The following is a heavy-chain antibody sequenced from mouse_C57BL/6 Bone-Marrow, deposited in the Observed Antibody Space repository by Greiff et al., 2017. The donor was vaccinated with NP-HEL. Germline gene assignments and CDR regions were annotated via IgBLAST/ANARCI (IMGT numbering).Heavy chain of an antibody. CDR1: GYSFTSYY. CDR2: IYPGSGNT. V-gene: IGHV1-66*01. CDR3: ARLRYSNYSAWFAY. J-gene: IGHJ3*01. D-gene: IGHD2-5*01. Sequence: VQLQQSGPELVKPGASVKISCKASGYSFTSYYIHWVKQRPGQGLEWIGWIYPGSGNTKYNEKFKGKATLTADTSSSTAYMQLSSLTSEDSAVYYCARLRYSNYSAWFAYWGQGTLVTVSA.